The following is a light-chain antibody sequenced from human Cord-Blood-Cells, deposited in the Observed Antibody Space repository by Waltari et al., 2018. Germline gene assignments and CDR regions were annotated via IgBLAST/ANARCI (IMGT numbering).Light chain of an antibody. CDR3: SSYTSSSTV. V-gene: IGLV2-14*01. Sequence: QSALTPPASVSGSPGQSITISCTGTSSDVGGYNDVSWYQQHPGKAPKLMIYDVSKRPSGVSNRFSGSKSGNTASLTISGLQAEDEADYYCSSYTSSSTVFGGGTKLTVL. J-gene: IGLJ3*02. CDR2: DVS. CDR1: SSDVGGYND.